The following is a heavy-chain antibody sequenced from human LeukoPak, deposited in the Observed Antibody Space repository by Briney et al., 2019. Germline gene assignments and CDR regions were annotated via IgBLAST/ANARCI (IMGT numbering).Heavy chain of an antibody. CDR3: ARIVVVVITTSGAFDT. D-gene: IGHD3-22*01. Sequence: NPSETLSLTCAVYGGSFSGYYWSWIRQPPGKGLEWIGEINHSGSTNYNPSLKSRVTISVDTSKNQFSLKLSSVTAADTAVYYCARIVVVVITTSGAFDTWGQGTMVTVSS. CDR2: INHSGST. V-gene: IGHV4-34*01. CDR1: GGSFSGYY. J-gene: IGHJ3*02.